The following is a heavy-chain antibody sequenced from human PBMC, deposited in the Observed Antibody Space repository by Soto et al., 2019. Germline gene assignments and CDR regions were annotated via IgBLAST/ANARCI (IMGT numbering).Heavy chain of an antibody. J-gene: IGHJ6*03. CDR3: ATEQCYGRGSYRVSKYYFYYMDV. CDR1: GYTFTGYH. Sequence: QVQLVQAGGEVKKPGASVKVSCKASGYTFTGYHIHWVRQAPGQGLEWMGWINPDSGDTKYAQKLQGGLTVTTYAAFSTAYMELSRLTSDGTAIYYCATEQCYGRGSYRVSKYYFYYMDVWGTGTTVTVSS. D-gene: IGHD3-10*01. V-gene: IGHV1-2*02. CDR2: INPDSGDT.